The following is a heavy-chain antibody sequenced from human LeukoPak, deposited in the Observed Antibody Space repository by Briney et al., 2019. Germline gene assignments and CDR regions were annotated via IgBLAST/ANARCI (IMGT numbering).Heavy chain of an antibody. CDR3: ARDGLQAAFDI. J-gene: IGHJ3*02. CDR1: GGTFSSYA. D-gene: IGHD1-1*01. Sequence: SVNVSCKASGGTFSSYAISWVRRAPGQGLEWMGGIIPIFGTANYAQKFQGRVTITADESTSTAYMELSSLRSEDTAVYYCARDGLQAAFDIWGQGTMVTVSS. V-gene: IGHV1-69*13. CDR2: IIPIFGTA.